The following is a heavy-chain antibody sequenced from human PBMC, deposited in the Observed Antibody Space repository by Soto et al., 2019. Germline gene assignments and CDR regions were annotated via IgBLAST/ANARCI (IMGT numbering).Heavy chain of an antibody. CDR2: IRSKANSYAT. CDR3: ARDLYGYGVTKLIPRA. CDR1: GFTFSGSA. D-gene: IGHD3-16*01. V-gene: IGHV3-73*01. J-gene: IGHJ5*02. Sequence: PGGSLRLSCAASGFTFSGSAMHWVRQASGKGLEWVGRIRSKANSYATAYAASVKGRFTISRDNAKNSLYLQMNSLRVEDTAVYYCARDLYGYGVTKLIPRAWGQGTLVTVSS.